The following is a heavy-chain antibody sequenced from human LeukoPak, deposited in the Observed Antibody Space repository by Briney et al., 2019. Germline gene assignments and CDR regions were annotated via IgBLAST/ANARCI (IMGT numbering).Heavy chain of an antibody. CDR3: ARDPGGSYTFDY. J-gene: IGHJ4*02. D-gene: IGHD1-26*01. V-gene: IGHV3-30-3*01. Sequence: PGRSLRLSCAASGFTFSSYAMHWVRQAPGKGLEWVAVISYDGSNKYYADSVKGRFTISRDNSKNTLYLQMNSLRAEYTAVYYCARDPGGSYTFDYWGQGTLVTVSS. CDR2: ISYDGSNK. CDR1: GFTFSSYA.